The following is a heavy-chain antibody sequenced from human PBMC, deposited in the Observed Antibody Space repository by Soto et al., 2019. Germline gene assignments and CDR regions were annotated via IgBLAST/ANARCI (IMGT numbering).Heavy chain of an antibody. CDR3: ARGRVPAATYSLKWKNGWFDP. CDR1: GYTFTSYY. V-gene: IGHV1-46*01. D-gene: IGHD2-2*01. J-gene: IGHJ5*02. CDR2: INPSGGST. Sequence: VSVKVSCKASGYTFTSYYMHWVRQAPGQGLEWMGIINPSGGSTSYAQKFQGRVTMTRDTSTSTVYMELSSLRSEDTAVYYCARGRVPAATYSLKWKNGWFDPWGQGTLVTVSS.